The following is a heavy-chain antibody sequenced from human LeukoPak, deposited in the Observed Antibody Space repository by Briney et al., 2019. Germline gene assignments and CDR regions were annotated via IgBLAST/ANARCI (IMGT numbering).Heavy chain of an antibody. CDR3: ARHNAKSKALYYYDSSGPGSGAFDI. CDR1: GYSFTSYW. V-gene: IGHV5-51*01. Sequence: GESLKISCKGSGYSFTSYWIGWVRQMPGKGLEWMGIIYPGDSDTRYSASFQGQVTISADKSISTAYLPWSSPKASDTAMYYCARHNAKSKALYYYDSSGPGSGAFDIWGQGTMVTVSS. D-gene: IGHD3-22*01. J-gene: IGHJ3*02. CDR2: IYPGDSDT.